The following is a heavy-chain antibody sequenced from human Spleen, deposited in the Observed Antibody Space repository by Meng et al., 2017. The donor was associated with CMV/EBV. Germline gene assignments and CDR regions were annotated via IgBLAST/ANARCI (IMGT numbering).Heavy chain of an antibody. V-gene: IGHV3-21*01. D-gene: IGHD1-7*01. CDR2: ISSSSSYI. Sequence: EVQLVESGGGLVKPWGSLRLSCAASGFTFSSYSMNWVRQAPGKGLEWVSSISSSSSYIYYADSVKGRFTISRDNAKNSLYLQMNSLRAEDTAVYYCARAGITGTYNWFDPWGQGTLVTVSS. CDR1: GFTFSSYS. CDR3: ARAGITGTYNWFDP. J-gene: IGHJ5*02.